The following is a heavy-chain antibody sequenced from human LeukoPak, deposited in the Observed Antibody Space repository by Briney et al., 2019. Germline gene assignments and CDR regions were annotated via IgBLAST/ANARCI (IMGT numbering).Heavy chain of an antibody. D-gene: IGHD2-2*01. V-gene: IGHV4-39*01. CDR1: GGSISSSSYY. CDR2: IYYSGNT. Sequence: SETLSLTCTVSGGSISSSSYYWGWIRQPPGKGLEWIGSIYYSGNTYYNPSLKSRVTISLDTSKNQFSLKLSSVTAADTAVYYCARHLLPIVVVSADDCWGQGTLVTVSS. J-gene: IGHJ4*02. CDR3: ARHLLPIVVVSADDC.